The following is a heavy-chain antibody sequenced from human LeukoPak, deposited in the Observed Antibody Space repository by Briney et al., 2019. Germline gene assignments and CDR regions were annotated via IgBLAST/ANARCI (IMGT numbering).Heavy chain of an antibody. Sequence: PGGSLRLSCAASGFTFSSYWMSWVRQAPGKGLEWVANIKQDGSEKYYVDSVKGRFTISRDNAKNPLYLQTNSLRAEDTAVYYCASDFWSGYPDYWGQGTLVTVSS. CDR2: IKQDGSEK. V-gene: IGHV3-7*01. CDR1: GFTFSSYW. J-gene: IGHJ4*02. D-gene: IGHD3-3*01. CDR3: ASDFWSGYPDY.